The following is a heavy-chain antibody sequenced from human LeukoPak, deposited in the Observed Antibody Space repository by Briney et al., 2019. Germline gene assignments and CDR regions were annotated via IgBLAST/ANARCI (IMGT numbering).Heavy chain of an antibody. Sequence: GGSLRLSCAASGFTVSSNYMIWVRQAPGKGLEWVSVIYSGGSTYYADSVKGRFTISRDNAKNSLYLQMNSLRAEDTAVYYCARDSDHVRDYWGQGTLVTVSS. CDR2: IYSGGST. CDR3: ARDSDHVRDY. J-gene: IGHJ4*02. CDR1: GFTVSSNY. D-gene: IGHD3-10*01. V-gene: IGHV3-53*01.